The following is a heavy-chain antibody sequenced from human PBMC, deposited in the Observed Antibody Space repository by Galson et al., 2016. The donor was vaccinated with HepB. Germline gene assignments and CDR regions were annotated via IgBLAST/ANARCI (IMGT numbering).Heavy chain of an antibody. D-gene: IGHD3-16*02. V-gene: IGHV4-31*03. CDR3: ARAASLLTSGGVVVQSESGFEI. J-gene: IGHJ3*02. CDR2: IYNSGNT. Sequence: CTVSGGSINNGGFHWNWIRQDPEKGLEWMGYIYNSGNTFYNPSLRSRLTISLDTSKNQFSLRLTSVTAADTAVYYCARAASLLTSGGVVVQSESGFEIWGQGTMVTVSS. CDR1: GGSINNGGFH.